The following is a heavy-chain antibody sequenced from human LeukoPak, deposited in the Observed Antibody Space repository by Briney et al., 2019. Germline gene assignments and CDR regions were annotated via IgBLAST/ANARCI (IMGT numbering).Heavy chain of an antibody. D-gene: IGHD2-2*01. CDR2: IQQHGSET. CDR1: GFTVSSNY. J-gene: IGHJ1*01. CDR3: ATYSSSNGREFQY. V-gene: IGHV3-7*01. Sequence: GGSLRLSCAASGFTVSSNYMSWVRQAPGKGLEWVANIQQHGSETYYVDSVKGRFTISRDNAKNSLYLQMNSLRAEDTAVYYCATYSSSNGREFQYWGQGTLVTVSP.